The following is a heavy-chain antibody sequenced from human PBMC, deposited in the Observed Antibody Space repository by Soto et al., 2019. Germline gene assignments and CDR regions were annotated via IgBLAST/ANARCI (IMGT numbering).Heavy chain of an antibody. CDR2: IVVGSGNT. CDR1: GFTFTSSA. J-gene: IGHJ3*02. D-gene: IGHD3-22*01. V-gene: IGHV1-58*01. CDR3: AADRIVVAKDAFDI. Sequence: ASVKGSCKASGFTFTSSAVQWVRQARGQRLEWIGWIVVGSGNTNYAQKFQERVTITRDMSTSTAYMELSSLRSEDTAVYYCAADRIVVAKDAFDIWGQGTMVTVSS.